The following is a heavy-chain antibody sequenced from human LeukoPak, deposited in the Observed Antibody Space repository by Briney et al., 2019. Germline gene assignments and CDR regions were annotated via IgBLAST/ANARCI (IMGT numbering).Heavy chain of an antibody. D-gene: IGHD5-18*01. CDR1: GYTFIGYY. CDR3: ARGTGEGYSYGRYFFDY. Sequence: ASVKVSCKASGYTFIGYYMHWVRQAPGQGLEWMGWINPNSGATNYAQKFQGRVTMTRDTSISTAYMILSSLTSDDTAVFYCARGTGEGYSYGRYFFDYWGQGTLVTVSS. J-gene: IGHJ4*02. CDR2: INPNSGAT. V-gene: IGHV1-2*02.